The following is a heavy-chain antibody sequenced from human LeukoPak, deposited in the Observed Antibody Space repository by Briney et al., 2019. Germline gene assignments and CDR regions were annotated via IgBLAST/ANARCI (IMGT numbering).Heavy chain of an antibody. D-gene: IGHD1-1*01. CDR2: IDPSGGST. CDR1: GYTFISYY. J-gene: IGHJ4*02. Sequence: ASVKVSCKASGYTFISYYMHWVRQAPGQGLEWMGKIDPSGGSTRYAQKFQGRVNMTRDISTSTVYMELSSLRSGDTAVYYCATGAGTTGNWGQGTLVTVSS. V-gene: IGHV1-46*01. CDR3: ATGAGTTGN.